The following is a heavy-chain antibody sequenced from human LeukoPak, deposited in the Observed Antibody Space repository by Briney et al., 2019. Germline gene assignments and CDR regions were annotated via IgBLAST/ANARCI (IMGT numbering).Heavy chain of an antibody. CDR3: ARDGGLYDSSGYSLFYYYGMDV. CDR1: GFTFSSYA. J-gene: IGHJ6*02. V-gene: IGHV3-30-3*01. D-gene: IGHD3-22*01. Sequence: GGSLRLSCAASGFTFSSYAMHWVRQAPGKGLEWVAVISYDGSNKYYADSVKGRFTISRDNSKNTLYLQMNSLRAEDTAVYYCARDGGLYDSSGYSLFYYYGMDVWGQGTTVTVSS. CDR2: ISYDGSNK.